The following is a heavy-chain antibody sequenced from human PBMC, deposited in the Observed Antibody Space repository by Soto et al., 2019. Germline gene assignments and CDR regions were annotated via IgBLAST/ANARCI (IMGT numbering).Heavy chain of an antibody. Sequence: SETLSLTCAVYGGSFSGYYWSWIRQPPGKGLEWIGEINHSGSTSYNPSLKSRVTISVDTSKNQFSLKLSSVTAADTAVYYCARGKWLDNYWGQGTLVTVSS. CDR2: INHSGST. J-gene: IGHJ4*02. CDR1: GGSFSGYY. D-gene: IGHD6-19*01. V-gene: IGHV4-34*01. CDR3: ARGKWLDNY.